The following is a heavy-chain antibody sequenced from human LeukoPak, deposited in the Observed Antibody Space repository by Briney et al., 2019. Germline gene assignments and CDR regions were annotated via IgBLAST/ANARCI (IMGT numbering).Heavy chain of an antibody. CDR2: INSDGNNT. D-gene: IGHD6-19*01. CDR3: ARVHSSGWYRGYFDY. CDR1: GFTFSSYW. V-gene: IGHV3-74*01. Sequence: QAGGSLRLSCAASGFTFSSYWMHWVRQVPGKGLVWVSRINSDGNNTNYADSVKGRFTVSRDNTKNTLTLQMNSLRAEDTAVYYCARVHSSGWYRGYFDYWGQGTLVTVSS. J-gene: IGHJ4*02.